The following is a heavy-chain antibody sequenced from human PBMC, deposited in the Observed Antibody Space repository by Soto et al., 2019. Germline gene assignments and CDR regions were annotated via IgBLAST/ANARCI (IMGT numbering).Heavy chain of an antibody. V-gene: IGHV4-39*01. J-gene: IGHJ4*02. CDR2: IYYDGST. CDR1: GGYINSNNYY. CDR3: AKVVVAATRHTDFDS. Sequence: SETLSLTCTVSGGYINSNNYYWAWIRQPPGKGLAWIASIYYDGSTYYNPSLKSRVTISIDTSKNQFSLMLRSVTAADTAIYYCAKVVVAATRHTDFDSWGQGTLVTVSS. D-gene: IGHD2-15*01.